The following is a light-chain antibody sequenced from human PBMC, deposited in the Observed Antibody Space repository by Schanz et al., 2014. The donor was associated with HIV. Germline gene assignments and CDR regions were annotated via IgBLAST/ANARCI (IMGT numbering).Light chain of an antibody. J-gene: IGLJ1*01. CDR2: DGT. CDR1: SSDVGGYNY. Sequence: QSALTQPPSASGSPGQSVTISCTGTSSDVGGYNYVSWYQHHPGKAPKLMIYDGTNRPSGVSNRFSGSKSGNTASLNISGLQAEDEADYYCSSYTSSNSYVFATGTKLTVL. CDR3: SSYTSSNSYV. V-gene: IGLV2-14*03.